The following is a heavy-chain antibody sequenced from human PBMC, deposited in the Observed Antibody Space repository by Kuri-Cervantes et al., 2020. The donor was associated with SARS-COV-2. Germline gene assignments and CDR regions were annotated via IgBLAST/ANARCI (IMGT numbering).Heavy chain of an antibody. V-gene: IGHV3-30-3*01. CDR2: ISYDGSNK. CDR3: ARPQGYCSGGSCPDAFDI. CDR1: GFTFSSYA. D-gene: IGHD2-15*01. Sequence: GESLKISCAASGFTFSSYAMHWVRQAPGKGLEWVAVISYDGSNKYYADSVKGRFTISRDNSKNTLYLQMNSLRAEDTAVYYCARPQGYCSGGSCPDAFDIWGQGTMVTVS. J-gene: IGHJ3*02.